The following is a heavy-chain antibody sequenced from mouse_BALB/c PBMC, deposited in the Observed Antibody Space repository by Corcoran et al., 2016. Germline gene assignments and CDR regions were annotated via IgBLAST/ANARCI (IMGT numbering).Heavy chain of an antibody. CDR1: GDSITSYY. Sequence: QVHLQQSGPELVKTGAAVKISCKASGDSITSYYRHWVKQRPGQGGEGSGWVFPGSGNTKYNEKFKGKATLTADTSSSTAYMQLSSLTSEDSAVYFCARSSTTATFDYWGQGTTLTVSS. CDR2: VFPGSGNT. V-gene: IGHV1-66*01. CDR3: ARSSTTATFDY. J-gene: IGHJ2*01. D-gene: IGHD1-2*01.